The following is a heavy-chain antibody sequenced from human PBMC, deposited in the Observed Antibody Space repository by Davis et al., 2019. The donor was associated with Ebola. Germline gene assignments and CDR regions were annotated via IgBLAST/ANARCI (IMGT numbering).Heavy chain of an antibody. Sequence: PGGSLRLSCAASGFTVSSNYMSWVRQAPGKGLEWVSVIYSGGSTYYADSVKGRFTISRHNSKNTLYLQMNSLRAEDTAVYYCARTDGYRFGWFDPWGQGTPVTVSS. V-gene: IGHV3-53*04. CDR1: GFTVSSNY. D-gene: IGHD5-24*01. CDR2: IYSGGST. CDR3: ARTDGYRFGWFDP. J-gene: IGHJ5*02.